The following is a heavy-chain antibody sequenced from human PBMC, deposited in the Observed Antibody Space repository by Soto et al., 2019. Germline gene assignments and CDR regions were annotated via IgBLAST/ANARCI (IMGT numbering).Heavy chain of an antibody. CDR2: ISAYNGNT. V-gene: IGHV1-18*01. Sequence: QVQLVQSGGEVKKPGASVKVSCKASGYTFTSYGISWVRQAPGQGLEWMGMISAYNGNTNYAQKLLGRITMTTVTCTSPAETGLRSLSSHVTVVYYCAREVGALGPLFDPWGQGTLVTVSS. D-gene: IGHD1-26*01. J-gene: IGHJ5*02. CDR1: GYTFTSYG. CDR3: AREVGALGPLFDP.